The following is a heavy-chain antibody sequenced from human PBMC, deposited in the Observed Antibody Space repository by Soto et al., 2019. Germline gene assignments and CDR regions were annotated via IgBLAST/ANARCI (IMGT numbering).Heavy chain of an antibody. Sequence: EVQLLESGGGLAQRGGSLRLSCAASGFAFSTYAMNWVRQAPGKGLEWISTVSGSGDTTFYADSVKGRFTISRDNSNNTLFLQMNSLRAEDTAVYFCAKDKVGRSVAATSRYWLDPWGQGTLVTVSS. CDR2: VSGSGDTT. V-gene: IGHV3-23*01. D-gene: IGHD2-15*01. CDR1: GFAFSTYA. CDR3: AKDKVGRSVAATSRYWLDP. J-gene: IGHJ5*02.